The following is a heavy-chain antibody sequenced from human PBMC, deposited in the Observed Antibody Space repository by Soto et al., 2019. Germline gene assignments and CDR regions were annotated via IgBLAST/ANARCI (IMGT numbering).Heavy chain of an antibody. CDR1: GGSISNYY. D-gene: IGHD1-26*01. Sequence: QVQLQESGPGLVKPSETLSLTCTVSGGSISNYYWSWIRQPPEKGLEWIGYISYSGSTNYIPSLKSRVTISIVTSKNQFSLKLSSVTAADTAVYYCASDLGYYYYAMDVWGQGTTVTVSS. CDR2: ISYSGST. J-gene: IGHJ6*02. V-gene: IGHV4-59*13. CDR3: ASDLGYYYYAMDV.